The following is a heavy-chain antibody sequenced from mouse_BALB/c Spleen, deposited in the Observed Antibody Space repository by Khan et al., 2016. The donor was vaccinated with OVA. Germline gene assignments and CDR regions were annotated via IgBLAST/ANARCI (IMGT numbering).Heavy chain of an antibody. V-gene: IGHV2-6*02. Sequence: VQLQESGPGLVAPSQSLSITCTVSGFSLTSYGVHWVRQPPGKGLEWLVVIWSDGFTTYNSTLKSRLSINRDNSKSQVFLKMNSLQTDDTAMYYCARGIDYFGSRYMDYWGQGTSVTVSS. D-gene: IGHD1-1*01. J-gene: IGHJ4*01. CDR1: GFSLTSYG. CDR2: IWSDGFT. CDR3: ARGIDYFGSRYMDY.